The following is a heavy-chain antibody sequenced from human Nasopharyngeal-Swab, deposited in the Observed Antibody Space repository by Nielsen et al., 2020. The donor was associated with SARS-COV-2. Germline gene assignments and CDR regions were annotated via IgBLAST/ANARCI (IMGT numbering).Heavy chain of an antibody. Sequence: WIRQPPGKGLEWIGEINHSGSTNYTPSLKSRVTISVDTSKNQFSLKLSSVTAADTAVYYCARGGWGYCSSTSCYTFDYWGQGTLVTVSS. J-gene: IGHJ4*02. CDR3: ARGGWGYCSSTSCYTFDY. D-gene: IGHD2-2*01. V-gene: IGHV4-34*01. CDR2: INHSGST.